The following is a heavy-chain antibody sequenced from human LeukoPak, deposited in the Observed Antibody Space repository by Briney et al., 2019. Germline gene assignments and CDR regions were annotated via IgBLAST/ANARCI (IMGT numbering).Heavy chain of an antibody. CDR2: IRSKANSYAT. CDR1: GFTFSGSA. V-gene: IGHV3-73*01. Sequence: GGSLRLSCAASGFTFSGSAMHWVHQASGKGLEWVGRIRSKANSYATAYAASVKGRFTISRDDSKNTAYLQMNSLKTEDTAVYYCTTDYDFWSGYYEGDYWGQGTLVTVSS. D-gene: IGHD3-3*01. J-gene: IGHJ4*02. CDR3: TTDYDFWSGYYEGDY.